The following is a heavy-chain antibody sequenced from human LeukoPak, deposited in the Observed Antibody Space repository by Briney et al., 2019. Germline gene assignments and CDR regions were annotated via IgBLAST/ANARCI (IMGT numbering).Heavy chain of an antibody. CDR1: GASISLYY. J-gene: IGHJ2*01. Sequence: SETLSLTCSVSGASISLYYWSWIRQSAGKRPEWIGRGHATGTTNYNPSLGSRVTLSVDTFKSHFSLNLKSVTAADTAVYYCARDSPLLWFGEWPVYFDLWGRGTLVSVSS. CDR2: GHATGTT. V-gene: IGHV4-4*07. D-gene: IGHD3-10*01. CDR3: ARDSPLLWFGEWPVYFDL.